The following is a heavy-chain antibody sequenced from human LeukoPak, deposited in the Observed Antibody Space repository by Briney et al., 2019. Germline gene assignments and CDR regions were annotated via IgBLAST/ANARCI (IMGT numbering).Heavy chain of an antibody. CDR3: ARGPHIAVAVVVIGGYYYGMDV. CDR2: ISYDGSNK. V-gene: IGHV3-30-3*01. CDR1: GFTFSSYA. D-gene: IGHD6-19*01. J-gene: IGHJ6*02. Sequence: GRSLRLSCAASGFTFSSYAMHWVRQAPGKGLEWVAVISYDGSNKYYADSVKGRFTISRDNSKNTLYLQMNSLRAEDTAVYYCARGPHIAVAVVVIGGYYYGMDVWGQGTTVTVSS.